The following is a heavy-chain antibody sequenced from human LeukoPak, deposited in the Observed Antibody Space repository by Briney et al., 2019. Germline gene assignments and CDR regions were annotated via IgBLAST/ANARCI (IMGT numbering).Heavy chain of an antibody. V-gene: IGHV3-66*01. CDR1: GFTVSGTY. CDR3: ARALYSGHADLFDS. D-gene: IGHD5-12*01. CDR2: IYSGGNT. J-gene: IGHJ4*02. Sequence: GGSLRLSCAVSGFTVSGTYMSWVRQAPGKGLEWVSVIYSGGNTYYSDSVKGRFAISRDTSKNTLYRQMNSLRAEDTAVYYCARALYSGHADLFDSWGQGTLVTVSS.